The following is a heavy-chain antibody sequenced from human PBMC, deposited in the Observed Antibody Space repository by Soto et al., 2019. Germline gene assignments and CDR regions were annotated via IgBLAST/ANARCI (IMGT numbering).Heavy chain of an antibody. CDR3: APGPGGPDGPGDY. D-gene: IGHD2-15*01. CDR2: INAGNGNT. J-gene: IGHJ4*02. CDR1: GYTFTTYA. V-gene: IGHV1-3*01. Sequence: QVQLVQSGAEVKKPGASVKVSCKASGYTFTTYAMHWVRQAPGQRLEWMGWINAGNGNTKYSQKFQGRVTITRSTSASTADMALSSLGAEATSVYYCAPGPGGPDGPGDYWGQGTLVTVSS.